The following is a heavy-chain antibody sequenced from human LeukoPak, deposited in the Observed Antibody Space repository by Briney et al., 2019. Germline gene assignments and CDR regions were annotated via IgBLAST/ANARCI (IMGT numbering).Heavy chain of an antibody. CDR3: AREPPLERGFAFDI. CDR1: GFTFSSYA. J-gene: IGHJ3*02. CDR2: ISSNGGST. D-gene: IGHD1-1*01. Sequence: PGGSLRLSCAASGFTFSSYAMHWVLQAPGKGLEYVSAISSNGGSTYYANSVKGRFTISRDNSKNSLYLQMGSLRAEDMAVYYCAREPPLERGFAFDIWGQGTMVTVSS. V-gene: IGHV3-64*01.